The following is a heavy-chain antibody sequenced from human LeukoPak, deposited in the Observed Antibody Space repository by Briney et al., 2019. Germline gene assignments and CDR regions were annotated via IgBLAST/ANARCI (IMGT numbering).Heavy chain of an antibody. V-gene: IGHV3-30*02. Sequence: PGGSLRLSCAASGFTFSSYGMHWVRQAPGKGLEWVTFIRFDGSNKYYADSVKGRFTMSRDNSKNTLYLQMSSLRAEDTAVYYCAKGARADDYWGQGTLVTVSS. CDR2: IRFDGSNK. J-gene: IGHJ4*02. CDR1: GFTFSSYG. CDR3: AKGARADDY.